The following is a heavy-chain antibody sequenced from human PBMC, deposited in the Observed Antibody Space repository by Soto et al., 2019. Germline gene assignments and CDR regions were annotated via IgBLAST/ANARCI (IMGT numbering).Heavy chain of an antibody. D-gene: IGHD2-15*01. J-gene: IGHJ5*01. V-gene: IGHV4-59*01. CDR2: LSSSGVN. Sequence: QVQLQESGPGLVKPSETLSLTCTVSGGSISNSYWGWIRQSPGKGLEWIGHLSSSGVNNYNPSLKSRVTIFGDTSKNQVSLQVRSVTSADTAVYYCARGRYCSGISCYVFDSWGQGALVTVSS. CDR1: GGSISNSY. CDR3: ARGRYCSGISCYVFDS.